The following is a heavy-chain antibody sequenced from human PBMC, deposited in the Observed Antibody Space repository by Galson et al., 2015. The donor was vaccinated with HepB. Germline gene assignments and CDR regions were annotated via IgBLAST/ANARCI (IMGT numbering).Heavy chain of an antibody. CDR2: ISSSSSYI. CDR1: GFTFSSYS. Sequence: SLRLSCAASGFTFSSYSMNWVRQAPGKGLEWVSSISSSSSYIYYADSVKGRFTISRDNAKNSLYLQMNSLRAEDTAVYYCARETEHYYDSSGYYLDYWGQGTLVTVSS. V-gene: IGHV3-21*01. J-gene: IGHJ4*02. D-gene: IGHD3-22*01. CDR3: ARETEHYYDSSGYYLDY.